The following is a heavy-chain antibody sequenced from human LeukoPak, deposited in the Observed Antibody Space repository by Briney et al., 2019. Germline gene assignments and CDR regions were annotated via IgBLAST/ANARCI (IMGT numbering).Heavy chain of an antibody. D-gene: IGHD2-2*01. CDR1: GFTFSSYA. J-gene: IGHJ4*02. CDR2: ISGSGGST. CDR3: AKSDWFNQLPPDY. Sequence: GGSLRLSCAASGFTFSSYAMSWVRQAPGKGLEWASAISGSGGSTYYADSVKGRFTISRDNSKNTLYLQMNSLRAEDTAVYYCAKSDWFNQLPPDYWGQGTLVTVSS. V-gene: IGHV3-23*01.